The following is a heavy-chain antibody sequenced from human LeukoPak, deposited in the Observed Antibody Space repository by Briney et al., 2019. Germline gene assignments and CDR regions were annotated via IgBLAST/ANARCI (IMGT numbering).Heavy chain of an antibody. D-gene: IGHD6-13*01. Sequence: SVKVSCKASGGTLSSYAITWVRQAPGQGLEWMGRIIPIFGTANYAQKFQGGVTITTDESTSTAYMELSTLRSDDTAVYYCARERPPGDSSNWFLEGYFDIWGQGTLVTVSS. CDR1: GGTLSSYA. V-gene: IGHV1-69*05. CDR2: IIPIFGTA. CDR3: ARERPPGDSSNWFLEGYFDI. J-gene: IGHJ4*02.